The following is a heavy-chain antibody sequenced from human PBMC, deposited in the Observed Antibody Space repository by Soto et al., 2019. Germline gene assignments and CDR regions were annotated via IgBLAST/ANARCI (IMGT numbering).Heavy chain of an antibody. CDR2: ISSNSDTT. J-gene: IGHJ4*02. CDR1: GFSFSDHS. CDR3: ARLPKGSLVTA. V-gene: IGHV3-48*02. D-gene: IGHD2-21*02. Sequence: LVESGGGLVYPGGSLRLSCVASGFSFSDHSMNWVRQAPGNGLQWISYISSNSDTTYYADSVRGRFTVSRDNAKNALFLQMNSLRDDDTATYYCARLPKGSLVTAWGQGARVTVSS.